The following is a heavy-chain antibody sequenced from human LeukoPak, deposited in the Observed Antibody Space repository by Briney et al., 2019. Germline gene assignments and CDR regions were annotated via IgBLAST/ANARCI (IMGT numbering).Heavy chain of an antibody. Sequence: PSETLSLTCTVSGGSISSYYWSWIRPPAGKGLEWIGRMYTSGSTNYNPSLKSRVTMSLDTSKNQSSLKLSSVTAADTAVYYCALSSGPFDYWGQGTLVTVSS. CDR1: GGSISSYY. CDR3: ALSSGPFDY. D-gene: IGHD6-19*01. CDR2: MYTSGST. V-gene: IGHV4-4*07. J-gene: IGHJ4*02.